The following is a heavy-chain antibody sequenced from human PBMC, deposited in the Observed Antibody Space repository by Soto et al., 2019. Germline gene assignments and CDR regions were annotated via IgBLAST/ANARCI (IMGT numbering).Heavy chain of an antibody. J-gene: IGHJ4*02. D-gene: IGHD6-6*01. V-gene: IGHV2-5*02. Sequence: QITLKESGPPLVKPTQTLTLTCTFSGFSLSTSGVGVGWIRQPPGKALEWLALIYWDDDKRYSPSLKSRLTINKDTSKHQVLLTMTNMDPVDTATSYCAHRLIARPFDYWGQGTLVTVSS. CDR2: IYWDDDK. CDR3: AHRLIARPFDY. CDR1: GFSLSTSGVG.